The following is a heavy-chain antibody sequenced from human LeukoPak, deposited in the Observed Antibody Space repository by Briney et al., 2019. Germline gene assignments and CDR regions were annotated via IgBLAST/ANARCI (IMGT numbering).Heavy chain of an antibody. CDR1: GFTFSSYG. Sequence: AGGSLRLSCAASGFTFSSYGMHWVRQAPGKGLEWVAFIRYDGSNKYYADSVKGRFTISRDNSKNTLYLQMNSLRAEDTAVYYCAKDGYCSGGSCPSNSPLQGYWGQGTLVTVSS. J-gene: IGHJ4*02. V-gene: IGHV3-30*02. CDR2: IRYDGSNK. CDR3: AKDGYCSGGSCPSNSPLQGY. D-gene: IGHD2-15*01.